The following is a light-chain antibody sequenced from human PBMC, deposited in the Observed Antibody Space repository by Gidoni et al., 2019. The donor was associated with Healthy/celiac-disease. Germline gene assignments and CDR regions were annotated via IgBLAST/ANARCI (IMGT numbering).Light chain of an antibody. Sequence: DIQMTQSPSSLSASVGDRVTITCRASQSISSYLYWYQQKPGKAPKLLIYAASSLQSGVPARFSGSGSVTDFTLTISRLQPEDVATDYCQQSYSTPSTFGQXTKLEIK. CDR3: QQSYSTPST. V-gene: IGKV1-39*01. CDR1: QSISSY. J-gene: IGKJ2*01. CDR2: AAS.